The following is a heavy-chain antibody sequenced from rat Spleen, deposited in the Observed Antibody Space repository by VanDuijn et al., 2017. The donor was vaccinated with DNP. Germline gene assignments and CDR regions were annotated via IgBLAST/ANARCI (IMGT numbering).Heavy chain of an antibody. CDR2: SSYDGSRV. Sequence: EVQLVESGGGLVQPGRSLKLSCAASGFTFSDHNMAWVRQVPKKGLEWVANSSYDGSRVHYRDSVKGRFTISRDNAKNTLYLQMDSLRSEETATYYCARMFYGYSDYWGQGVMVTVSS. D-gene: IGHD1-9*01. CDR1: GFTFSDHN. V-gene: IGHV5-7*01. CDR3: ARMFYGYSDY. J-gene: IGHJ2*01.